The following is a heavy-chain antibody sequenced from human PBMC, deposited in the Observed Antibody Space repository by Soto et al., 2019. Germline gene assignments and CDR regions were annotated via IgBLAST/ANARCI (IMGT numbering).Heavy chain of an antibody. CDR2: ISGSGGNT. CDR1: GFRFSSYG. V-gene: IGHV3-23*04. D-gene: IGHD3-3*01. Sequence: EVLLVGSGGGPVKPGGSLRLSCTASGFRFSSYGMNWVRQAPGKGLEWVSSISGSGGNTYYADSVKGRFTISRDNSKNTLYLQMNSLRAEDTAIYYCAKDFNFWSGGYYYGMDVWGQGTTVTVSS. CDR3: AKDFNFWSGGYYYGMDV. J-gene: IGHJ6*02.